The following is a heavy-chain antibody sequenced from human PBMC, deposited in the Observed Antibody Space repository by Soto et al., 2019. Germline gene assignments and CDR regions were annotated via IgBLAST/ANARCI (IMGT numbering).Heavy chain of an antibody. CDR2: ISYDGSNK. V-gene: IGHV3-30-3*01. CDR3: VAGDQYDAMGV. Sequence: QVQLVESVGGVVQPGRSLRVSCAASGITISNYFMYWVRQAPGKGLEWVAAISYDGSNKHYSDSVKGRFTISRDNSKNTLFLQMNSLRDEDTAVYYCVAGDQYDAMGVWGQGPTVAVSS. D-gene: IGHD2-2*01. J-gene: IGHJ6*02. CDR1: GITISNYF.